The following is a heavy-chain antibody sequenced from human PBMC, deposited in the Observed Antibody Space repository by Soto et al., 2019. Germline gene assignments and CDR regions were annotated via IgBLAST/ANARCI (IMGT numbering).Heavy chain of an antibody. V-gene: IGHV3-33*05. CDR1: GFTFRSYV. Sequence: QVQLVESGGGVVQPGTSLRLSCVGSGFTFRSYVIHWVRQAPGKGLEWVALTSYDGSNNFYGDSVKGRFTISRHNSRNTVELQMDSLRFGDTAFFYFAGWGTTGGLDVWGQGTLVSVSS. D-gene: IGHD3-16*01. J-gene: IGHJ4*02. CDR3: AGWGTTGGLDV. CDR2: TSYDGSNN.